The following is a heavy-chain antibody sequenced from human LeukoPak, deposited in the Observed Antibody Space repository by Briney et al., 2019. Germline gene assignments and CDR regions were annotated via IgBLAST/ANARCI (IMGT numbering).Heavy chain of an antibody. CDR3: ARCSSTSCYVTGFGFDY. CDR1: GYTFTSYG. V-gene: IGHV1-18*01. Sequence: ASVKVSCKASGYTFTSYGISWVRQAPGQGLEWMGWISAYNGNTNYAQKLQGRVTMTTDTSTSTAYMELRSLRSDDTAVYYCARCSSTSCYVTGFGFDYWGQGTLVTVSS. D-gene: IGHD2-2*01. CDR2: ISAYNGNT. J-gene: IGHJ4*02.